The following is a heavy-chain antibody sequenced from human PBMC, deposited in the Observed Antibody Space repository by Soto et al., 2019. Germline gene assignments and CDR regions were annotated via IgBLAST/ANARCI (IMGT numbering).Heavy chain of an antibody. Sequence: GGSLRLSCAASGFTFSSYGMHWVRQAPVKGLEWVAVIWYDGSNKYYADSVKGRFTISRDNSKNTLYLQMNSLRAEDTAVYYCARDTVYYDILTGYYSGPHFDYWGQGTLVTVSS. CDR3: ARDTVYYDILTGYYSGPHFDY. D-gene: IGHD3-9*01. J-gene: IGHJ4*02. CDR1: GFTFSSYG. V-gene: IGHV3-33*01. CDR2: IWYDGSNK.